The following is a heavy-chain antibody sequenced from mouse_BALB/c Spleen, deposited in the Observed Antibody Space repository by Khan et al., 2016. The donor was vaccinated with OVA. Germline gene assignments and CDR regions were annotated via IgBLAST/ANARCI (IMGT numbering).Heavy chain of an antibody. Sequence: QIQLVQSGPELKKPGETVKISCKASGYTFTNYGMNWVKQSPGKALKWMGWINTYTGEPTYTEDFKGRFAFSLETSASTAYLQINNLKNEDTATYFGARPPYFSDTLAYWGQGTSVSVSS. CDR2: INTYTGEP. J-gene: IGHJ4*01. V-gene: IGHV9-3-1*01. CDR1: GYTFTNYG. CDR3: ARPPYFSDTLAY.